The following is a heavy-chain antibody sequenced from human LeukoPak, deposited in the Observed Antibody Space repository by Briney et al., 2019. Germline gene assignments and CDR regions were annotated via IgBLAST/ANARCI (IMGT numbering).Heavy chain of an antibody. CDR1: GGSFSGYY. J-gene: IGHJ4*02. CDR2: INHSGST. V-gene: IGHV4-34*01. Sequence: SETLSLTCAVYGGSFSGYYWSWIRQPPGKGLEWIGEINHSGSTNYNPSLKSRVTISVDTSKNQFSLKLSSVTAADTAVYYCARAPSGWYGLGYWGQGTLVTVSS. D-gene: IGHD2-15*01. CDR3: ARAPSGWYGLGY.